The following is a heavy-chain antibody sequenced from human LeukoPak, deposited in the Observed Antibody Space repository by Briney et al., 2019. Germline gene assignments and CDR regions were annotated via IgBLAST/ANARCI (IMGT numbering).Heavy chain of an antibody. Sequence: TTSETLSLTCTVSGGSISSRSYYWGWIRQPPGKGLVWIGKISDSGNSYYSPSLRSRVTIYIDTSKNQFSLKLSSVTATDTAVYYCARGEEVLDYFDYCGQGTLVTVSS. CDR2: ISDSGNS. J-gene: IGHJ4*02. D-gene: IGHD3-16*01. CDR1: GGSISSRSYY. V-gene: IGHV4-39*01. CDR3: ARGEEVLDYFDY.